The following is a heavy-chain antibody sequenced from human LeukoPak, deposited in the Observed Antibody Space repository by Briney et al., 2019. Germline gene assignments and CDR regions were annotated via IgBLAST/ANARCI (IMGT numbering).Heavy chain of an antibody. CDR3: ARVGIAVVDY. CDR2: IKQDGSEK. J-gene: IGHJ4*02. D-gene: IGHD6-19*01. CDR1: GFTFSSYW. Sequence: GGSLRLSCTASGFTFSSYWMDWVRQAPGKGLEWVANIKQDGSEKYYVDSVKGRFTISRDNSKNTLYLQMNSLRAEDTAVYYCARVGIAVVDYWGQGTLVTVSS. V-gene: IGHV3-7*01.